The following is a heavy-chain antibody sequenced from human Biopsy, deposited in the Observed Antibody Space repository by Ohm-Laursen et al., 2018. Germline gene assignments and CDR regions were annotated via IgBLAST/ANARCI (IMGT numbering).Heavy chain of an antibody. D-gene: IGHD3-10*01. J-gene: IGHJ6*02. CDR3: ARSRGSSGIATIYYYGMDV. Sequence: GSLRLSCSASGFNFDDWYMGWVRQAPGKGLEWVSTISSSSDNIYYVDSVKGRFTISRDNAKNSLYLQMNSLRAEDTAVYYCARSRGSSGIATIYYYGMDVWGQGTTVTVSS. CDR2: ISSSSDNI. CDR1: GFNFDDWY. V-gene: IGHV3-69-1*02.